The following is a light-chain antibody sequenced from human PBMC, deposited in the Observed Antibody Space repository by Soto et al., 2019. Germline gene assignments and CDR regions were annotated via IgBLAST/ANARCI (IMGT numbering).Light chain of an antibody. CDR1: QSMSSW. Sequence: DIQMTQSPSTLSASVGDRVTITCRASQSMSSWLAWYQQKPGQAPKLLIYDASSWESGVPSTFSGSGSGTEFPLTSSSREPGEFATYYCQRYNSTYTFGQGNKLEIQ. J-gene: IGKJ2*01. CDR2: DAS. V-gene: IGKV1-5*01. CDR3: QRYNSTYT.